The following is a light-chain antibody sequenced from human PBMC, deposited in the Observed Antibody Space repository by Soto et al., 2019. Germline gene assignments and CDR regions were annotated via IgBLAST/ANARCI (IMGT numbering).Light chain of an antibody. Sequence: EIVMTQSPATLSVSPGERGTLSCRASQSVSSNLAWYQQKPGQAPRLLIHGATTRAAGIQARFSGCGSGADFTLTINSLQSEDFAVYYCQQYNNLPITFGQGTRLEIK. V-gene: IGKV3-15*01. CDR2: GAT. CDR3: QQYNNLPIT. J-gene: IGKJ5*01. CDR1: QSVSSN.